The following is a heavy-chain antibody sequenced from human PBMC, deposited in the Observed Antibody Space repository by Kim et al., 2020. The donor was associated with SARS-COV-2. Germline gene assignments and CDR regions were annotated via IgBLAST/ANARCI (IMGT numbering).Heavy chain of an antibody. J-gene: IGHJ6*02. Sequence: GESLKISCKGSGYSFTSYWISWVRQMPGKGLEWMGRIDPSDSYTNYSPSFQGHVTISADKSISTAYLQWSTLKASDTAMYYCARQDYYGSGSYYQNLKGMDVWGQGTTVTVSS. CDR2: IDPSDSYT. CDR3: ARQDYYGSGSYYQNLKGMDV. D-gene: IGHD3-10*01. CDR1: GYSFTSYW. V-gene: IGHV5-10-1*01.